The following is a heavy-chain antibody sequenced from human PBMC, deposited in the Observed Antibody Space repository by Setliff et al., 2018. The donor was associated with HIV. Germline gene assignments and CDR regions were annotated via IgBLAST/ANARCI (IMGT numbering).Heavy chain of an antibody. CDR3: AKGAGFYGDYTFDH. Sequence: SETLSLTCAVSGYSISSGYYWGWIRQPPGKGLEWVGSIYYNGNTFYNQSLQSRVTISLDTSTNQFSLKVTSVTAADTAVYYCAKGAGFYGDYTFDHWGQGRQVTVSS. CDR1: GYSISSGYY. J-gene: IGHJ4*02. D-gene: IGHD4-17*01. V-gene: IGHV4-38-2*01. CDR2: IYYNGNT.